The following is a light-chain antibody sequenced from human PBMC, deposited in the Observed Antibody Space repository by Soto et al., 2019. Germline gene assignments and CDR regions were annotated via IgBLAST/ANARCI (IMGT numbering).Light chain of an antibody. J-gene: IGKJ1*01. CDR1: QSISSW. V-gene: IGKV1-5*03. Sequence: DIQMTQSPSTLSASVGDRVTITCRASQSISSWLAWYQQKPGKAPKLLIYKASSLESGVPSRFSGSGSGTDSTLTIRRLRLDNFANYNGKHYKRYSPWAFDQGTKV. CDR2: KAS. CDR3: KHYKRYSPWA.